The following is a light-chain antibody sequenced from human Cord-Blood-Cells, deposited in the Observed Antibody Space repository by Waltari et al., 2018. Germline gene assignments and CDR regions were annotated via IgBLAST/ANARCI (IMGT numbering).Light chain of an antibody. Sequence: QSALTQPASVSGSPGQSITISCTGTSRDVGGYNYVSWYQQHPGKAPNLMIYDVSKRPSGVSNRFSGSKSGNTASLTISGLQAEDEADYYCSSYTSSSTRVFGGGTKLTVL. V-gene: IGLV2-14*01. CDR3: SSYTSSSTRV. J-gene: IGLJ3*02. CDR1: SRDVGGYNY. CDR2: DVS.